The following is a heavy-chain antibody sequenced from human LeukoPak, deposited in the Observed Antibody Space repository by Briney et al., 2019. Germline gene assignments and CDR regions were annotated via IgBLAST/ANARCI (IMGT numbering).Heavy chain of an antibody. J-gene: IGHJ3*02. D-gene: IGHD6-19*01. V-gene: IGHV3-48*03. CDR3: ARTVAGLPLEAFDI. CDR1: GFTFSSYE. Sequence: GGSLRLSCAASGFTFSSYEMNWVRQAPGKGLEWVSFISISGSTISYADSVKGRFTISRDNAKNSLYLQMNSLRAEDTAVYYCARTVAGLPLEAFDIWGQGTMVTVSS. CDR2: ISISGSTI.